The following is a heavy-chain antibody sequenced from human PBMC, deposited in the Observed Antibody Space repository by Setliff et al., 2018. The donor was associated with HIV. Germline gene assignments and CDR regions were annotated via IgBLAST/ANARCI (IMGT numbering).Heavy chain of an antibody. CDR1: GGSISSGSHY. V-gene: IGHV4-61*02. J-gene: IGHJ4*02. Sequence: SETLSLTCTVSGGSISSGSHYWSWIRQPAGKGLEWIGLIYTSGRTNYNPSLKSRVTISVDRSKNQFSLNLGSVTAADTALYYCASLFHDTSAPWLYYFDYWGQGTPVTVSS. CDR2: IYTSGRT. D-gene: IGHD3-22*01. CDR3: ASLFHDTSAPWLYYFDY.